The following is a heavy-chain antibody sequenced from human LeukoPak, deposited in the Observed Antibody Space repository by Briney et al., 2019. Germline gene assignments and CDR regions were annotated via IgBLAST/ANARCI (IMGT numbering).Heavy chain of an antibody. CDR1: GGSISSSSCY. CDR3: ARATYYYDSSCYPGYFDY. CDR2: IYYSGST. V-gene: IGHV4-39*01. Sequence: PSETLSLTCTVSGGSISSSSCYWGWIRQPPGKGLEWIGRIYYSGSTYYNPSLKSRVTISVDTSKNQFSLKLSSVTAADTAVYYCARATYYYDSSCYPGYFDYWGQGTLVTVSS. D-gene: IGHD3-22*01. J-gene: IGHJ4*02.